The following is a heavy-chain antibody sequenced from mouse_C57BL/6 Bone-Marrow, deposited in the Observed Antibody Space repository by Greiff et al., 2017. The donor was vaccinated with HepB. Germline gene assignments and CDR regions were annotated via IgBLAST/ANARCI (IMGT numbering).Heavy chain of an antibody. J-gene: IGHJ4*01. V-gene: IGHV1-7*01. CDR3: IRWLLRFYAMDD. CDR1: GYTFTSYW. CDR2: INPSSGYT. Sequence: QVQLQQSGAELAKPGASVKLSCKASGYTFTSYWLHWVKQRPGQGLAWIGYINPSSGYTKYNQKFKDKATLTADKSSSTAYMQLSSLTYEDSAVYYCIRWLLRFYAMDDWGQGTSVTVSS. D-gene: IGHD2-3*01.